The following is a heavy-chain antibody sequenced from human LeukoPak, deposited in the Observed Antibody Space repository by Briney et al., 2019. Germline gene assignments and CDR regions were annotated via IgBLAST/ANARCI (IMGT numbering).Heavy chain of an antibody. CDR1: GFTFSSYW. Sequence: GGSLRLSCTASGFTFSSYWMSWARQAPGKVLEWVATIKQDGGVKNYVDSVKGRFTVSRDNAENSLYLQMSSLRVEDTAVYYCARVGGGSGSSWYFDHWGQGTLVTVSS. CDR2: IKQDGGVK. J-gene: IGHJ4*02. CDR3: ARVGGGSGSSWYFDH. V-gene: IGHV3-7*03. D-gene: IGHD6-13*01.